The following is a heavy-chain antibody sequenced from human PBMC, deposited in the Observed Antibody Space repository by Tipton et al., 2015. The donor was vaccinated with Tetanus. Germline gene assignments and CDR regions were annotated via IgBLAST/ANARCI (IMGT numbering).Heavy chain of an antibody. CDR1: GFTFSSYA. J-gene: IGHJ5*02. Sequence: SLRLSCAASGFTFSSYAMSWVRQAPGKGLEWVSAISGSGGSTYYADSVKGRFTISRDNSKNTLYLQMNSLRAEDTAVYYCAKVGSWYSSSWNGSWGQGTLVTVSS. V-gene: IGHV3-23*01. D-gene: IGHD6-13*01. CDR3: AKVGSWYSSSWNGS. CDR2: ISGSGGST.